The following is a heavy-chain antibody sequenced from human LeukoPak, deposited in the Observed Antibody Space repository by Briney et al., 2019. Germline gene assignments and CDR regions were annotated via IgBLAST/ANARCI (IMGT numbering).Heavy chain of an antibody. CDR1: GGSISSGGYY. D-gene: IGHD3-10*01. Sequence: SQTLSLTCTVSGGSISSGGYYWSWIRQPPGKGLEWIGYIYHSGSTYYNPSLKSRVTISVDRSRNQFSLKLSSVTAADTAVYYCASYGSGSYYTDAFDIWGQGTMVTVSS. CDR3: ASYGSGSYYTDAFDI. CDR2: IYHSGST. V-gene: IGHV4-30-2*01. J-gene: IGHJ3*02.